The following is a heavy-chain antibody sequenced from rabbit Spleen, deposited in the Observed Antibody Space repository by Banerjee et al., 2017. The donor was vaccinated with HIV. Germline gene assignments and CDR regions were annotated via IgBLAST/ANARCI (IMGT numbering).Heavy chain of an antibody. CDR1: GFDFSSYY. D-gene: IGHD4-1*01. CDR2: IDPIFGIA. J-gene: IGHJ4*01. V-gene: IGHV1S43*01. Sequence: QSLEESGGGLVKPEGSLTLTCKGSGFDFSSYYMSWVRQAPGKGLEWIGYIDPIFGIANYANSVKGRFTISRDNAQNTVDLKMTSLTAADTATYFCVREAAYYFVLWGQGTLVTVS. CDR3: VREAAYYFVL.